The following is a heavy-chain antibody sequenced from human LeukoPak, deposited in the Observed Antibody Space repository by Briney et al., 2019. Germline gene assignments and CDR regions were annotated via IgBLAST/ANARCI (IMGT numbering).Heavy chain of an antibody. Sequence: GGSLRLSCAASGFTFSSYEMNWVRQAPGKGLEWVSYISSSGSTIYYADSVKGRFTISRDNAKNSLHLQMNSLRAEDTAVYYCARGIVVVTAIMVSEYFQHWGQGTLVTVSS. CDR2: ISSSGSTI. J-gene: IGHJ1*01. D-gene: IGHD2-21*02. CDR1: GFTFSSYE. CDR3: ARGIVVVTAIMVSEYFQH. V-gene: IGHV3-48*03.